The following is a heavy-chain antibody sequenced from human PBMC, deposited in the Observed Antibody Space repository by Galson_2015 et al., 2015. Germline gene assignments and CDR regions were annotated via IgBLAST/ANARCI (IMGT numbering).Heavy chain of an antibody. Sequence: SVKVSCKASGYTFTAYAMHWVRQAPGQRLEWMGWINAGNGNTKYSQKFQGRVTITSDTSASTAYMELTSLRSEDTAVYYCARDSSAYEYVWGTYRFHSDYWGQGTLVTVSS. CDR3: ARDSSAYEYVWGTYRFHSDY. V-gene: IGHV1-3*01. CDR1: GYTFTAYA. CDR2: INAGNGNT. J-gene: IGHJ4*02. D-gene: IGHD3-16*02.